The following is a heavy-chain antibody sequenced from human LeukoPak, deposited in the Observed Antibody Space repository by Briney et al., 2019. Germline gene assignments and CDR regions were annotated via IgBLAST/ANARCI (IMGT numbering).Heavy chain of an antibody. Sequence: GGSLRLSCAASGFTFSSYSMNWVRQAPGKGLEWVSSISSSSSNIYYADSLKGRFTMSRDNAKNSLYLQMNSLRAEDTAVYYCARVREAAAFDYWGQGTLVTVSS. CDR2: ISSSSSNI. V-gene: IGHV3-21*01. CDR1: GFTFSSYS. J-gene: IGHJ4*02. D-gene: IGHD6-25*01. CDR3: ARVREAAAFDY.